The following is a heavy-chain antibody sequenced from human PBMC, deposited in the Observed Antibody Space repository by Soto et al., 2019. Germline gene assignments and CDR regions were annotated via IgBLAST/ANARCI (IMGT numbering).Heavy chain of an antibody. CDR3: AREDVAVTYFDY. J-gene: IGHJ4*02. CDR1: GYTFTSYY. V-gene: IGHV1-46*03. D-gene: IGHD4-17*01. CDR2: INPSGGST. Sequence: QVQLVQSGAEVKKPGASVKVSCKASGYTFTSYYMHWVRQAPGQGLEWMGIINPSGGSTSYAQKFQGRVNMTRDTSTSTVYMELSSLRSEDTAVYYCAREDVAVTYFDYWGQGTLVTVSS.